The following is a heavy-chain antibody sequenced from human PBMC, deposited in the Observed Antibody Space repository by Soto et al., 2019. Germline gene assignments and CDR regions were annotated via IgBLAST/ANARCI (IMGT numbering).Heavy chain of an antibody. D-gene: IGHD2-15*01. CDR1: GFTFSSYW. V-gene: IGHV3-74*01. J-gene: IGHJ4*02. Sequence: GGSLRLSCAASGFTFSSYWMHWVRQAPGKGLVWVSRINSDGSSTSYADSVKGRFTISRDNAKNTLYLQMNSLRAEDTAVYYCATLGYCSGGSCYSLKIDYWGQGTLVTVSS. CDR2: INSDGSST. CDR3: ATLGYCSGGSCYSLKIDY.